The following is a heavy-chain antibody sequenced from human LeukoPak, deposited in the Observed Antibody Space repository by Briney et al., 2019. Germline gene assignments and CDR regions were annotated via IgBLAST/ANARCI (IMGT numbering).Heavy chain of an antibody. J-gene: IGHJ4*02. CDR2: IKQDGSKK. V-gene: IGHV3-7*04. Sequence: GGSLRLSCAASRFTFSSYWMTWVRQAPGKGLEWVANIKQDGSKKSYVDSVKGRFTISRDNAKNSLYLQMNSLRAEDTAIYYCTRVGYIDEGIDYWGQGTLVTVSS. CDR3: TRVGYIDEGIDY. CDR1: RFTFSSYW. D-gene: IGHD5-24*01.